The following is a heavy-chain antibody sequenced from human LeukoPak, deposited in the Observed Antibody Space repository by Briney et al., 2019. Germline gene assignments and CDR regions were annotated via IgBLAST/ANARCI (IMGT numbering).Heavy chain of an antibody. CDR2: IGTVGDT. V-gene: IGHV3-13*01. J-gene: IGHJ3*02. CDR1: GFSFRNYD. D-gene: IGHD2-2*01. Sequence: HTGGSLRLSCAASGFSFRNYDMHWVRQPTGKGLEWVSAIGTVGDTFYPDSVKGRFTISRDNAKNFLYLQMNSLRAGDTAVYYCTRSTYCNSTSCYPGAFDIWGQGTMVTVSA. CDR3: TRSTYCNSTSCYPGAFDI.